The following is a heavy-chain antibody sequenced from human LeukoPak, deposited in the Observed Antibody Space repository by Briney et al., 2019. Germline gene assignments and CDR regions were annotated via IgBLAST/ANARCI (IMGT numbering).Heavy chain of an antibody. Sequence: SETLSLTCTVSGGSISSGDYYWSWIRQPPGKGLEWIGYIYYSGSTYYNPSLKSRVTISVDTSKNQFSLKLSSVTAADTAVYYCARGRREVTYYYGSGRGYFDYWGQGTLVTVSS. CDR3: ARGRREVTYYYGSGRGYFDY. V-gene: IGHV4-30-4*01. CDR2: IYYSGST. D-gene: IGHD3-10*01. J-gene: IGHJ4*02. CDR1: GGSISSGDYY.